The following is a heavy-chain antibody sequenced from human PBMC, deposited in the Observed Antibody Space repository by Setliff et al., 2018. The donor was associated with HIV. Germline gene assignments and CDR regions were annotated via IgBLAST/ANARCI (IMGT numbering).Heavy chain of an antibody. J-gene: IGHJ4*02. V-gene: IGHV4-39*01. CDR3: ARHVTVVAYFETLAGSFNY. CDR1: GGSISSGTYY. D-gene: IGHD2-21*01. CDR2: MYYSGST. Sequence: SETLSLTCTVSGGSISSGTYYWGWIRQPPGKGLEYIGTMYYSGSTYCNPSLRSRVTISVDTSKNHISLRLSSVTAADTAVYYCARHVTVVAYFETLAGSFNYWGQGTLVTVSS.